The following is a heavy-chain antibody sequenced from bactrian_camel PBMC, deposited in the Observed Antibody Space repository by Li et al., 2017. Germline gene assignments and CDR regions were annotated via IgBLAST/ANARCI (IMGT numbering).Heavy chain of an antibody. D-gene: IGHD7*01. CDR2: IWPYENVT. V-gene: IGHV3S61*01. CDR1: GYRSAYAC. J-gene: IGHJ4*01. Sequence: HVQLVESGGGSVQAGGSLRLSCKASGYRSAYACMAWFRQVPGKQREGVAAIWPYENVTFYSDSVKGRFAISRDNVKDVVYLQMNDLKPEDTGMYYCAAGWSTYRKRSVYDGGCRGESSGQGTQVTVS.